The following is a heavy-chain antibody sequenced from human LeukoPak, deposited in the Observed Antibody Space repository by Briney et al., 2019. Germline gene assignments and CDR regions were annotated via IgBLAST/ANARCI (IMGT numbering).Heavy chain of an antibody. CDR1: GYSFTSYW. Sequence: LGESLKISCKGSGYSFTSYWIGWVRQMPGKGLEWMGIIYPGGSDTRFSPSFQGQVTISADKSITTAYLQWCSLKASDTAMYFCARRAYCGGDCYSDVWGQGTVITVSS. V-gene: IGHV5-51*01. CDR3: ARRAYCGGDCYSDV. D-gene: IGHD2-21*02. J-gene: IGHJ3*01. CDR2: IYPGGSDT.